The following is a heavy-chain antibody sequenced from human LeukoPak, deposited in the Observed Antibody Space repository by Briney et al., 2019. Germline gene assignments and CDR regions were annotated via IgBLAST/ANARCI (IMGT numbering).Heavy chain of an antibody. Sequence: SETLSLTCSVSGGSISSYYWNWIRQTPGKGLEWIGYIYYSGRTNYNPSLKSRVTISIDTSKNQFSLTLSSVTTADAAVYYCARDSGTTGEVKFDPWGQGTLVTVSS. CDR3: ARDSGTTGEVKFDP. J-gene: IGHJ5*02. V-gene: IGHV4-59*01. CDR2: IYYSGRT. CDR1: GGSISSYY. D-gene: IGHD1-7*01.